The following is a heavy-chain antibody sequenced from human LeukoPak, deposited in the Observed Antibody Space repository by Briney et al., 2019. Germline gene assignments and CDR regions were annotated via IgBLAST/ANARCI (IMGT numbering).Heavy chain of an antibody. CDR2: INHSGST. D-gene: IGHD2-2*01. CDR1: GGSFSGYY. V-gene: IGHV4-34*01. Sequence: SETLSLTCAVYGGSFSGYYWSWIRQPPGKGLEWIGEINHSGSTNYNPSLKRRVTISVDTSKNQFSLKLSSVTAADTAVYYCARHTAIVVVPAAMPAIAWFDPWGQGTLVTVSS. J-gene: IGHJ5*02. CDR3: ARHTAIVVVPAAMPAIAWFDP.